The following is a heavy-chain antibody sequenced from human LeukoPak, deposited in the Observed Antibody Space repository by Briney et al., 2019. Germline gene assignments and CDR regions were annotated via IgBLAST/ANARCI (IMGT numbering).Heavy chain of an antibody. CDR2: IYHSGST. J-gene: IGHJ5*02. CDR3: ARDPMTTVSGPVDWFDP. V-gene: IGHV4-38-2*02. CDR1: GYSISSGYY. D-gene: IGHD4-11*01. Sequence: KPSETLSLTCTVSGYSISSGYYRGWIRQPPGKGLEWIGSIYHSGSTYYNPSLKSRVTISVDTSKNQFSLKLSSVTAADTAVYYCARDPMTTVSGPVDWFDPWGQGTLVTVSS.